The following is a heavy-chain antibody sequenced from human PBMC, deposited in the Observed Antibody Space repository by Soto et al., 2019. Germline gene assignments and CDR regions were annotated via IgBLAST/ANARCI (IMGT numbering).Heavy chain of an antibody. V-gene: IGHV3-15*07. CDR2: IKSKTDGGTT. Sequence: EVQLVESGGGLVKPGGSLRLSCAASGFTFSNAWMNWVRQAPGKGLEWVGRIKSKTDGGTTDYAAPVKGRFTISRDDSKNTLYLQMNSLKTEDTAVYYCTSCIVGATPVDYWGQGTLVTVSS. D-gene: IGHD1-26*01. CDR1: GFTFSNAW. J-gene: IGHJ4*02. CDR3: TSCIVGATPVDY.